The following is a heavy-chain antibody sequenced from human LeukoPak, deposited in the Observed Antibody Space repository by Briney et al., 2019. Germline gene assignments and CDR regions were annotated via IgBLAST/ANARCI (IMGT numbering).Heavy chain of an antibody. CDR2: MNPNSGNT. J-gene: IGHJ5*02. CDR3: ARDYLVVPAAMWWLDP. Sequence: ASVKVSCKASGYTFTSYDINWVRQATGQGLEWMGWMNPNSGNTGYAQKFQGRVTMTRNTSISTAYMELSSLRSEDTAVYYCARDYLVVPAAMWWLDPWGQGTLVTVSS. CDR1: GYTFTSYD. D-gene: IGHD2-2*01. V-gene: IGHV1-8*01.